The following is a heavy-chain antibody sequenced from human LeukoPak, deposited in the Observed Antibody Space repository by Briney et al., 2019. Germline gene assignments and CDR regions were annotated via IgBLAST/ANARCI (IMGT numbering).Heavy chain of an antibody. J-gene: IGHJ4*02. V-gene: IGHV4-4*07. CDR2: IYNSGST. CDR3: AGGLRFPPPGFDF. CDR1: GGSVSSYY. D-gene: IGHD3-16*01. Sequence: SETLSLTCTVSGGSVSSYYWSWLRQPAGEGLEWIGRIYNSGSTNHNPSLKSRVTVSVDTSKNQFSLTLSSVAAADPAVYYCAGGLRFPPPGFDFWGQGTLVTVSS.